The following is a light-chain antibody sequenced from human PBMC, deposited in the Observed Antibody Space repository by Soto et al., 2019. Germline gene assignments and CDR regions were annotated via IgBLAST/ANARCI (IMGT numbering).Light chain of an antibody. CDR2: EVS. CDR1: SSDIGGYKH. CDR3: SSYKTRSTRV. J-gene: IGLJ1*01. V-gene: IGLV2-14*01. Sequence: QSALTQPASVSGSPGQSITISCTGTSSDIGGYKHVSWYQQHPGKAPKLMIYEVSNRPSGVSNRFSGSKSGNTASLTISGLQAEEEADYYCSSYKTRSTRVFGTGTKVTV.